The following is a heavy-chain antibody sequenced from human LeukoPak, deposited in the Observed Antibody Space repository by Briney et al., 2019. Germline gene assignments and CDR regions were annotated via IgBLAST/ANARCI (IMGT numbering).Heavy chain of an antibody. Sequence: GRSLRLSCAASGFSFSDYNMHWVRQAPGRGLEWMAVISYNGINEYYADSVKGRFTISRDNSKSTLLLQMNSLRAEDTAVYYCAKVRWDNSGWYYLDSWGQGTLVTASS. D-gene: IGHD6-19*01. CDR3: AKVRWDNSGWYYLDS. J-gene: IGHJ4*02. CDR1: GFSFSDYN. V-gene: IGHV3-30*18. CDR2: ISYNGINE.